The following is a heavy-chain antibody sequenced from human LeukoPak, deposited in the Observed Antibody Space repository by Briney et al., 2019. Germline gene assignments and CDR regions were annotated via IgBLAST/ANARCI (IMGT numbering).Heavy chain of an antibody. CDR1: GGSISSYY. CDR2: IYYSGST. J-gene: IGHJ6*03. V-gene: IGHV4-59*01. CDR3: ARTLVRAPYYYYYMDV. Sequence: PSETLSLTCTVSGGSISSYYWSWIRQPPGKGLEWIGYIYYSGSTKYNPSLKSRGTISVDTSKNQFSLKLSSVTAADTAVYYCARTLVRAPYYYYYMDVWGKGTTVTVSS.